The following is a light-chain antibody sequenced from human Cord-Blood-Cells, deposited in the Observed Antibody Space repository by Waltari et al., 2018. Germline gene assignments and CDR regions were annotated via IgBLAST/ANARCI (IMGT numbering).Light chain of an antibody. CDR3: QSYDSSLSGPL. V-gene: IGLV1-40*01. Sequence: QSVLTQPPSVSGAPGQRVTISCTGSSSNIGAGYDVHWYQQLPGTAPNLLIYGNGNRPSGVPDRFSGSKSGTSASLAITGLQAEDEADYYCQSYDSSLSGPLFGGGTKLTVL. J-gene: IGLJ2*01. CDR2: GNG. CDR1: SSNIGAGYD.